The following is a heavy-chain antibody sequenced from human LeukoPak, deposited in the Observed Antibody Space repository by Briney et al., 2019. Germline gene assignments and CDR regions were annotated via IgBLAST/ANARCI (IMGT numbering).Heavy chain of an antibody. D-gene: IGHD3-16*02. V-gene: IGHV4-4*07. J-gene: IGHJ4*02. CDR3: ARGLPDRIMITFGGVIVIERYFDY. CDR2: IYISGST. CDR1: GGSISSYS. Sequence: PSETLSLTCTVSGGSISSYSWSWIRQPAGKGLEWIGRIYISGSTNYNPSLKSRVTMSVDTSKNQFSLKLSSVTAADTAVYYCARGLPDRIMITFGGVIVIERYFDYWGQGTLVTVSS.